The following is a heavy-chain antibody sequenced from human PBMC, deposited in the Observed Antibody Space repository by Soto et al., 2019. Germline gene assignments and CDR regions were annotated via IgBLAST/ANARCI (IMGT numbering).Heavy chain of an antibody. CDR3: AREIFGVIISGGRDAFDI. J-gene: IGHJ3*02. CDR2: IIPIFGTA. D-gene: IGHD3-3*01. Sequence: QVQLVQSGAEVKKPGSSVKVSCKASGGTFSTYAISWVRQAPGQGLEWMGGIIPIFGTAKYAQKFQGRVTITADESTSTAYMELSSLRSEGTAVYYCAREIFGVIISGGRDAFDIWGQGTMVTVSS. V-gene: IGHV1-69*01. CDR1: GGTFSTYA.